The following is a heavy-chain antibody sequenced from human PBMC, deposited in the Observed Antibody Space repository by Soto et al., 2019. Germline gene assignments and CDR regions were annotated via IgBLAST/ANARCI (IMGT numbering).Heavy chain of an antibody. Sequence: PSETLSLTCAVSGGSISSGGYSWSWIRQPPGKGLEWIGYIYHSGSTYYNPSLKSRVTISVDTSKNQFSLKLSSVTAADTAVYYCASNQFTMPPYLHYGGQETLATVS. CDR2: IYHSGST. V-gene: IGHV4-30-2*01. CDR3: ASNQFTMPPYLHY. D-gene: IGHD1-1*01. CDR1: GGSISSGGYS. J-gene: IGHJ4*02.